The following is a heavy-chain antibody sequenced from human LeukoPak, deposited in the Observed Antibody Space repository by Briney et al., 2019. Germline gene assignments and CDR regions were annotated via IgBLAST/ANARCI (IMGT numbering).Heavy chain of an antibody. CDR2: ISSSGNAI. J-gene: IGHJ6*03. CDR3: AKEGIAVAGTQSTGYYYYYMDV. D-gene: IGHD6-19*01. Sequence: GGSLRLSCAASGFTFSSYEMNWVRQAPGKWLEWVSYISSSGNAIYYADSVKGRFTISRDNSKNTLYLQMNSLRAEDTAVYYCAKEGIAVAGTQSTGYYYYYMDVWGKGTTVTVSS. V-gene: IGHV3-48*03. CDR1: GFTFSSYE.